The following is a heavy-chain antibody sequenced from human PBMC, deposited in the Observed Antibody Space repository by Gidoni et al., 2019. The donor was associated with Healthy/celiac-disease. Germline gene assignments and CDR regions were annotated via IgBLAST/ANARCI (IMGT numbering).Heavy chain of an antibody. Sequence: EVQLVESGGGLVQPGGSLRRSCAAAGFTLSSYWMSWVRQAPGKGLEWVANIKQDGSEKYYVDSVKGRFTISRDNAKNSLYLQMNSLRAEDTAVYYCAREGKGWFESRDFDYWGQGTLVTVSS. D-gene: IGHD3-10*01. V-gene: IGHV3-7*03. CDR2: IKQDGSEK. J-gene: IGHJ4*02. CDR3: AREGKGWFESRDFDY. CDR1: GFTLSSYW.